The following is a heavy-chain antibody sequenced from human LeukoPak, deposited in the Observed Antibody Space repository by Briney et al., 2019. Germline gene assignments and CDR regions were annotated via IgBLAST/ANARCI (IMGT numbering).Heavy chain of an antibody. CDR3: TRRLDD. D-gene: IGHD3-16*01. J-gene: IGHJ4*02. V-gene: IGHV3-7*01. CDR1: GFSFNSDW. CDR2: IKHDESEK. Sequence: GGSLRLSCAASGFSFNSDWMDWVRQAPGKGLEWVANIKHDESEKNYLDSVEGRFTISRDNAQNSLYLQMNGLRVEDTAVYYCTRRLDDWGQGTLVTVSS.